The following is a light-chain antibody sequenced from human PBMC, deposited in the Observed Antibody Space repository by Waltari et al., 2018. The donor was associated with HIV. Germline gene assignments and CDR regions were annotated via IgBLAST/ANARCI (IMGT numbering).Light chain of an antibody. CDR3: CSYAGSYTV. Sequence: QSALTQPRSVSGSPGQSVTITCTGTSSDVGGYNYVSRYQQHPGKAPKFMIYDVSKRPSGVPDRFSGSKSGNTASLTISGLQAEDEADYYCCSYAGSYTVFGGGTKLTVL. J-gene: IGLJ2*01. CDR2: DVS. CDR1: SSDVGGYNY. V-gene: IGLV2-11*01.